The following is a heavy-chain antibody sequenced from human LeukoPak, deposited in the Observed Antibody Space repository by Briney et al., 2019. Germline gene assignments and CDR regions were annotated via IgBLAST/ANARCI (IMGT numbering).Heavy chain of an antibody. CDR1: GGSINDAY. V-gene: IGHV4-31*03. D-gene: IGHD6-13*01. CDR2: IYYSGST. CDR3: AREGIAAAGTGWFDP. J-gene: IGHJ5*02. Sequence: SETLSLTCTVSGGSINDAYWSWIRQHPGKGLEWIGYIYYSGSTYYNPSLKSRVTISVDTSKNQFSLKLSSVTAADTAVYYCAREGIAAAGTGWFDPWGQGTLVTVSS.